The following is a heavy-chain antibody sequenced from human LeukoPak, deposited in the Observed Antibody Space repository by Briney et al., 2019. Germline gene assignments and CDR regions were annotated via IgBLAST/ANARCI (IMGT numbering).Heavy chain of an antibody. CDR2: ISAYNGNT. Sequence: ASVKVSCKASGYTFTSYGISWVRQAPGQGLEWMGWISAYNGNTNYAQKLQGRVTMTTDTSTSTAYMELRSLRSDDTAVYYCARKRYSGYDGYYMDVWGKGATVTLSS. CDR3: ARKRYSGYDGYYMDV. D-gene: IGHD5-12*01. J-gene: IGHJ6*03. V-gene: IGHV1-18*01. CDR1: GYTFTSYG.